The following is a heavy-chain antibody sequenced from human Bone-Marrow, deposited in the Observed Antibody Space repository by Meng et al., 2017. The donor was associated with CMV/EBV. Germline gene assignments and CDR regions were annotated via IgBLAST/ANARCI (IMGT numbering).Heavy chain of an antibody. CDR3: ARTQLTGYGRYYYGLVV. Sequence: SETLSLTCTVSGVSVRSVDHFWTWVRQSPGKGLEWIGNIYHSGSSNYNPSLKGRVSMSVDTSSNHFSLMLRSVIAADTAVYYCARTQLTGYGRYYYGLVVWGRGPTVTSFS. CDR2: IYHSGSS. J-gene: IGHJ6*01. CDR1: GVSVRSVDHF. D-gene: IGHD3-10*01. V-gene: IGHV4-61*03.